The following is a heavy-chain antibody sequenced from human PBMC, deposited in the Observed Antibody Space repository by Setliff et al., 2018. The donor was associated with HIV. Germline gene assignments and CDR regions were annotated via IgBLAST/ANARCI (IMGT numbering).Heavy chain of an antibody. Sequence: PGGSLRLSCTASGFTFGDYAMSWVRQAPGKGLEWVGFIRSKAYGGTTEYAASVKGRFTISREDSKSIAYLQMNSLRTEDTAVYYCTRASSWYYYMDVWGKGTTVTVSS. CDR3: TRASSWYYYMDV. CDR2: IRSKAYGGTT. CDR1: GFTFGDYA. D-gene: IGHD6-13*01. J-gene: IGHJ6*03. V-gene: IGHV3-49*04.